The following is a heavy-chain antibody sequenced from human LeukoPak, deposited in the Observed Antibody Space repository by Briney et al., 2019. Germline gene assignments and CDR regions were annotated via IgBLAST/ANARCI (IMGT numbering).Heavy chain of an antibody. J-gene: IGHJ6*02. V-gene: IGHV3-30*18. CDR3: AKGYSSGWSSRYYYYYGMDV. CDR2: IPYDGSNK. Sequence: GGSLRLSCAASGFTFSSYGMHWVRQAPGKGLEWVAVIPYDGSNKYYADSVKGRFTISRDNSKNTLYLQMNSLRAEDTAVYYCAKGYSSGWSSRYYYYYGMDVWGQGTTVTVSS. D-gene: IGHD6-19*01. CDR1: GFTFSSYG.